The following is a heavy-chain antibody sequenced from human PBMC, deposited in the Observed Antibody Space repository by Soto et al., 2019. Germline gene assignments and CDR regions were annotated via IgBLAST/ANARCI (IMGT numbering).Heavy chain of an antibody. CDR3: APTRLYYNNVMDV. D-gene: IGHD3-22*01. CDR1: GYTFTGYY. CDR2: VNPNNGGT. J-gene: IGHJ6*02. V-gene: IGHV1-2*02. Sequence: ASVKVSCKASGYTFTGYYMHWVRQAPGQGLEWMGWVNPNNGGTNYAQKFQGRVTMTRDTSISTAYMELSRLRLDDTAVYYCAPTRLYYNNVMDVWGQGTTVTSP.